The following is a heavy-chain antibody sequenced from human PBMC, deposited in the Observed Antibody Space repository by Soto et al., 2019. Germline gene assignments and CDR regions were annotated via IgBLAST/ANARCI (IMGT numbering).Heavy chain of an antibody. D-gene: IGHD5-18*01. Sequence: SLRLSCAASGFAFSSYSMNWVRQAPGKGLEWVSYISGSSSTIYYADSVKGRFTISRDNAKNSLYLQMTSLRAEDTAVYYCARDTAYWGQGTLVTSPQ. CDR2: ISGSSSTI. CDR3: ARDTAY. V-gene: IGHV3-48*01. J-gene: IGHJ4*02. CDR1: GFAFSSYS.